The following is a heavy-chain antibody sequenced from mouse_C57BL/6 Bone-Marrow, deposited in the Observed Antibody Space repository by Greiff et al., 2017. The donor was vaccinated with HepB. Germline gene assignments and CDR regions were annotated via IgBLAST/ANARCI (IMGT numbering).Heavy chain of an antibody. Sequence: VQLMESGAELARPGASVKLSCKASGYTFTSYGISWVKQRTGQGLEWIGEIYPRSGNTYYNEKFKGKATLTADKSSSTAYMELRSLTSEDSAVYFCARTNYGTLFDYWGQGTTLTVSS. CDR3: ARTNYGTLFDY. V-gene: IGHV1-81*01. CDR1: GYTFTSYG. J-gene: IGHJ2*01. D-gene: IGHD1-1*01. CDR2: IYPRSGNT.